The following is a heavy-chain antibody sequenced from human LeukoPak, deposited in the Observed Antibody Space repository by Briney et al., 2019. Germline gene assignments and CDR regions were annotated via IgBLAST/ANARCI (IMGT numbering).Heavy chain of an antibody. D-gene: IGHD4-23*01. Sequence: GGSLRLSCAASGSTFSDYYMSWIRQAPGKGLEWVSYISSSGSTIYYADSVKGRFTISRDNAKNSLYLQMNSLRAEDTAVYYCARDVPRDYGGNSATDAFDIWGQGTMVTVSS. J-gene: IGHJ3*02. CDR2: ISSSGSTI. V-gene: IGHV3-11*04. CDR1: GSTFSDYY. CDR3: ARDVPRDYGGNSATDAFDI.